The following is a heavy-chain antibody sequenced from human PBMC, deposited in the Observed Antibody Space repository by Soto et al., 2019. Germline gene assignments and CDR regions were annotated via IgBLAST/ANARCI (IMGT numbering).Heavy chain of an antibody. V-gene: IGHV4-59*01. Sequence: PSETLSLTCTVSGGSISSYYWSWIRQPPGKGLEWIGYIYYSGSTNYNPSLKSRVTISVDTSKNQFSLKLSSVTAADTAVYYCARQDFTTGVDYWGQGTLVTVSS. CDR1: GGSISSYY. D-gene: IGHD4-17*01. CDR3: ARQDFTTGVDY. J-gene: IGHJ4*02. CDR2: IYYSGST.